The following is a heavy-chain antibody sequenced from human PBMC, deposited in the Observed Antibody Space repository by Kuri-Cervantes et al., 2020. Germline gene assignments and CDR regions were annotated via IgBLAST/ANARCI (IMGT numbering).Heavy chain of an antibody. V-gene: IGHV1-69*13. J-gene: IGHJ4*02. D-gene: IGHD2-2*01. CDR3: ARAYCSSTSCSNFDY. Sequence: SVKVSCKASGYTFTSYGISWVRQAPGQGLEWMGGIIPIFGTANYAQKFQGRVTITADESTSTAYMELSSLRSEDTAVYYCARAYCSSTSCSNFDYWGQGTLVTVSS. CDR1: GYTFTSYG. CDR2: IIPIFGTA.